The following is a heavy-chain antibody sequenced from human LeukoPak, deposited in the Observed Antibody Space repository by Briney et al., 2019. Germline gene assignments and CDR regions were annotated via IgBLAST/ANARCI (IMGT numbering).Heavy chain of an antibody. V-gene: IGHV3-48*03. D-gene: IGHD4-23*01. J-gene: IGHJ4*02. Sequence: GGSLRLSCVASGFTFSSSEMSWVRQAPGKGLEWISYITSSSRTIWYADSVKGRFTISRDNAKNSLYLQMNGLGDDDTAVYYCARIPHPSPVGYWGQGTLVTVSS. CDR3: ARIPHPSPVGY. CDR1: GFTFSSSE. CDR2: ITSSSRTI.